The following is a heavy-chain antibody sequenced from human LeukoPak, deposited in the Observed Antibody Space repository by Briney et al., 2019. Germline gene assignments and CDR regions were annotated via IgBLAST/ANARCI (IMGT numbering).Heavy chain of an antibody. J-gene: IGHJ4*02. D-gene: IGHD2-2*01. Sequence: PGGSLRLSCAASGFTFSSYGMHWVRQSPGRGLEWVSFISFDGSNEFYADSVKGRFTISRDISTDTLWLQMDSLRTEDTAVYYCAKGPLRGTAAAIDYWGQGTLVTVSS. V-gene: IGHV3-30*18. CDR3: AKGPLRGTAAAIDY. CDR1: GFTFSSYG. CDR2: ISFDGSNE.